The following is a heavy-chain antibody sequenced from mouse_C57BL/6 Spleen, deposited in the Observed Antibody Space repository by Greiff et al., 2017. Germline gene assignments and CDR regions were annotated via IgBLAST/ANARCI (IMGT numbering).Heavy chain of an antibody. CDR2: INPNNGGT. D-gene: IGHD1-1*01. CDR3: ARWGITTPVFAY. Sequence: EVKLVESGPELVKPGASVKMSCKASGYTFTDYNMHWVKQSHGKSLEWIGYINPNNGGTSYNQKFKGKATLTVNKSSSTAYMELRSLTSEDSAVYYCARWGITTPVFAYWGQGTLVTVSA. J-gene: IGHJ3*01. CDR1: GYTFTDYN. V-gene: IGHV1-22*01.